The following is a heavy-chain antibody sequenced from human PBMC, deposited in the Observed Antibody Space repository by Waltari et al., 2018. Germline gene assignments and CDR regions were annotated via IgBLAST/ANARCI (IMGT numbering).Heavy chain of an antibody. CDR2: INHSGST. D-gene: IGHD3-10*01. V-gene: IGHV4-34*01. CDR1: GFTVSSNY. J-gene: IGHJ4*02. Sequence: VQLVESGGGLIQPGGSLRLSCAASGFTVSSNYMSWVRQAPGKGLEGIGEINHSGSTNYNPSLKSRVTISVDTSKNQFSLKLSSVTAADTAVYYCARGPYYGSGSYSYWGQGTLVTVSS. CDR3: ARGPYYGSGSYSY.